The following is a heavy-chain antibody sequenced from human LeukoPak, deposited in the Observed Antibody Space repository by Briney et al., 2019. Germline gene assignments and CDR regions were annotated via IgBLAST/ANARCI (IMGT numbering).Heavy chain of an antibody. CDR3: VKDLEYSSSPN. J-gene: IGHJ4*02. V-gene: IGHV3-64D*06. D-gene: IGHD6-13*01. CDR2: INSNGGAT. Sequence: PGGSLRLSCSASGFTFSRYPMHWVRQAPGKGLEYVSAINSNGGATYNADSVKGRFTISRDNSKNTLYLQMSSLRPEDTAVYYCVKDLEYSSSPNWGQGTLVTVSS. CDR1: GFTFSRYP.